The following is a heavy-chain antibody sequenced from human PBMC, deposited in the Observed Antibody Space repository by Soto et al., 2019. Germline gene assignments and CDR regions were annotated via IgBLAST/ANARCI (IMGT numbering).Heavy chain of an antibody. CDR2: IFYSGKT. V-gene: IGHV4-39*01. CDR3: ARLGVKDGYNYYLDY. CDR1: GGSISSSTYY. J-gene: IGHJ4*02. D-gene: IGHD5-12*01. Sequence: SETLSLTCTVAGGSISSSTYYWGWIRQPPGKGLEWIGSIFYSGKTYYNPSLKSRATISVDTSKNQFSLRLNSVTAADTAVYYCARLGVKDGYNYYLDYWGQGTLVTVSS.